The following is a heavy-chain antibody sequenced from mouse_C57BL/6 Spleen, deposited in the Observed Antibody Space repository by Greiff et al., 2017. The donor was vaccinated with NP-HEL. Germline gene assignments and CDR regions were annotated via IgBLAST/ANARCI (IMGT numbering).Heavy chain of an antibody. CDR1: GYTFTSYW. D-gene: IGHD3-2*02. J-gene: IGHJ4*01. V-gene: IGHV1-55*01. Sequence: QVQLQQPGAELVKPGASVKMSCKASGYTFTSYWITWVKQRPGQGLEWIGDIYPGSGSTNYNEKFKSKATLTVDTSSSTAYMQLSSLTSEDSAVYYCASPLDSSGSGYAMDYWGQGTSVTVSS. CDR2: IYPGSGST. CDR3: ASPLDSSGSGYAMDY.